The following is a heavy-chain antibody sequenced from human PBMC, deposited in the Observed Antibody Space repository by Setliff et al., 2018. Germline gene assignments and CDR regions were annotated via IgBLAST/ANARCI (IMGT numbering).Heavy chain of an antibody. J-gene: IGHJ4*02. CDR1: GGTISSSGYY. CDR2: IYYRGST. Sequence: SETLSLTCTVSGGTISSSGYYWGWIRQPPGKGLEWIGSIYYRGSTYYNPSLKSRVTMSVDASKNQFSLKLSSVTAADTAAYYCARGDSSGYYYIPFDFWGQGTLVTVSS. V-gene: IGHV4-39*07. D-gene: IGHD3-22*01. CDR3: ARGDSSGYYYIPFDF.